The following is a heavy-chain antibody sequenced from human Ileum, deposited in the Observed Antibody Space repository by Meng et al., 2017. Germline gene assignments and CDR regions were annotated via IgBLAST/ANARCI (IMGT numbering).Heavy chain of an antibody. CDR1: GFSFSNYA. Sequence: FCAASGFSFSNYAMSWVRQAPGKGLEWVSAIWSNSNKAYYADSVRGRFTISRENFKNTLYLEMNSLRAEDTAVYYCAKDRRVVGASSDYWGQGTRVNGSS. CDR3: AKDRRVVGASSDY. V-gene: IGHV3-23*01. CDR2: IWSNSNKA. J-gene: IGHJ4*02. D-gene: IGHD1-26*01.